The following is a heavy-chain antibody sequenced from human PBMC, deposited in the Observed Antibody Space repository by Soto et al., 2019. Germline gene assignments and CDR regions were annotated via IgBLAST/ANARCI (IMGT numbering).Heavy chain of an antibody. D-gene: IGHD3-10*01. J-gene: IGHJ5*02. CDR2: IYWDDDK. Sequence: QITLKESGPTLVKPTQTLTLTCTFSGFSLSTSGVGVGWIRQPPGKALEWLALIYWDDDKRYSPSLKSRLTITEDTSQNQVVLTMTNMDPVDTATYYCAHMVGMWFGELLLNWFDPWGQGTLVTVSS. CDR1: GFSLSTSGVG. V-gene: IGHV2-5*02. CDR3: AHMVGMWFGELLLNWFDP.